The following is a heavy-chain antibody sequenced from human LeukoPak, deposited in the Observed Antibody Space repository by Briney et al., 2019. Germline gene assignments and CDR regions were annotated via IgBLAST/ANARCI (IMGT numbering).Heavy chain of an antibody. J-gene: IGHJ4*02. Sequence: SGPTLVNPTQTLTLTCTFSGFSLSTRRMCVSWIRQPPGKALEWLAHIEWDDDKYYSTSLKTRLTISKDTSKNQVVLIMTNMDPVDTATYYCARIRGYDYVWGSYRSYYFDYWGQGTLVTVSS. D-gene: IGHD3-16*02. CDR1: GFSLSTRRMC. CDR2: IEWDDDK. V-gene: IGHV2-70*01. CDR3: ARIRGYDYVWGSYRSYYFDY.